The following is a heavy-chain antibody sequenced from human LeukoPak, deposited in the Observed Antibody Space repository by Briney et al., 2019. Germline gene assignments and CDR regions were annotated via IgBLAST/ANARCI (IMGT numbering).Heavy chain of an antibody. J-gene: IGHJ3*02. CDR2: INPNRGGT. D-gene: IGHD4-23*01. CDR3: ARDGGYGGNSKMAFDI. V-gene: IGHV1-2*02. Sequence: ASVKVSCKASGYTFTGYYMHWVRQAPGQGLEWMGWINPNRGGTNYAQKFQGRVTMTRDTSISTAYMELSRLRPDDTAVYYCARDGGYGGNSKMAFDIWGQGTMVTVSS. CDR1: GYTFTGYY.